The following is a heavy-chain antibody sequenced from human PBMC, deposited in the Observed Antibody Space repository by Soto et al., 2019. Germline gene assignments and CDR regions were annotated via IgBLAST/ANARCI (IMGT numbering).Heavy chain of an antibody. CDR3: ARLRLAETGGSSFPRALVPTHFDY. CDR1: GGSFSGYY. D-gene: IGHD6-6*01. Sequence: QVQLQQWGAGLLKPSETLSLTCAVYGGSFSGYYWSWIRQPPGKGLEWIGEINHSGSTKYNPSLKSRVPVSVDTSKNQFPRRWSFGTAADTAGYYCARLRLAETGGSSFPRALVPTHFDYWGQGTLVTVSS. J-gene: IGHJ4*02. V-gene: IGHV4-34*01. CDR2: INHSGST.